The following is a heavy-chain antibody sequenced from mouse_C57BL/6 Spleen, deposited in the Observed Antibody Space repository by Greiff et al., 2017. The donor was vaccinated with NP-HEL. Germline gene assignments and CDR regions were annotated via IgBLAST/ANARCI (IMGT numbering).Heavy chain of an antibody. D-gene: IGHD3-2*02. CDR1: GFTFSDYG. CDR3: ARQTAQAFFDY. V-gene: IGHV5-15*01. Sequence: EVKLMESGGGLVQPGGSLKLSCAASGFTFSDYGMAWVRQAPRKGPEWVAFISNLAYSIYYADTVTGRFTISRENAKNTLYLEMSSLRSEDTAMYYCARQTAQAFFDYWGQGTTLTVSS. CDR2: ISNLAYSI. J-gene: IGHJ2*01.